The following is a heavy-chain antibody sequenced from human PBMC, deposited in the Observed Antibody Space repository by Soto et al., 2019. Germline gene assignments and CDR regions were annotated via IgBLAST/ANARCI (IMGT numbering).Heavy chain of an antibody. J-gene: IGHJ4*02. CDR1: GGSISSYY. Sequence: LETLSLTCTVSGGSISSYYLSWIRQPPGKGLEWIGYIYYSGSTNYNPSLKSRVTISVDTSKNQFSLKLSSVTAADTAVYYCARAYGGYADYWGQGALVTAPQ. V-gene: IGHV4-59*01. CDR3: ARAYGGYADY. CDR2: IYYSGST. D-gene: IGHD5-12*01.